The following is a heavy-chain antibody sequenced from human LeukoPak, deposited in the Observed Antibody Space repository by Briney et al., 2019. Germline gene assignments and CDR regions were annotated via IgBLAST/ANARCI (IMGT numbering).Heavy chain of an antibody. Sequence: ASVKDSCMVSGYTLSEFSMRWVRPAPGKGVEWMGGFYPEVGETIYAQKFQGRVTMTEDTSTDTASMELSSMTSGGTAVYYCATDLWSLFDYWGQGTLVTVSS. D-gene: IGHD3-10*01. CDR3: ATDLWSLFDY. J-gene: IGHJ4*02. V-gene: IGHV1-24*01. CDR2: FYPEVGET. CDR1: GYTLSEFS.